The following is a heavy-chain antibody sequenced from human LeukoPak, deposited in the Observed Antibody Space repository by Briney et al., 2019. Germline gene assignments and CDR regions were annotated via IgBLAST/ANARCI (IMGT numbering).Heavy chain of an antibody. D-gene: IGHD2-2*03. Sequence: SETLSLTCAVYGGSFSGYYWSWIRQPPGKGLEWIGEINHSGSTNYNPSLKSRVTISVDTSKNQFSLKLSSVTAADTAVYYCARAGQLRVGIVVVPAASQYYFDYWGQGTLVTVSS. CDR2: INHSGST. CDR3: ARAGQLRVGIVVVPAASQYYFDY. CDR1: GGSFSGYY. J-gene: IGHJ4*02. V-gene: IGHV4-34*01.